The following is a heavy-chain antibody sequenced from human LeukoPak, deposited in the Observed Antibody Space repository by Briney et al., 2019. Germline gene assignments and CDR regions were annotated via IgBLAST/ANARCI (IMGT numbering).Heavy chain of an antibody. Sequence: GGSLRLSCAASGFTFSSYAMNWVRQAPGKGLEWVSVISGSGGNTYYADSVKGRFTISRDNSKNTLYLQMNSLRAEDTAIYYCAKERQAGDYFTSDYWGLGTLVTVSS. CDR1: GFTFSSYA. CDR3: AKERQAGDYFTSDY. V-gene: IGHV3-23*01. D-gene: IGHD4-17*01. CDR2: ISGSGGNT. J-gene: IGHJ4*02.